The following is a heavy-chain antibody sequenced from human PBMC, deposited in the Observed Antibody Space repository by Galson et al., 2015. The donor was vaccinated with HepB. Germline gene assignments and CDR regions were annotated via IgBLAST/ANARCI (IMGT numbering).Heavy chain of an antibody. CDR1: GFTFSNAW. J-gene: IGHJ4*02. Sequence: LRLSCAASGFTFSNAWMSWVRQAPGKGLEWVGRIKSKTDGETTDYAAPVKGRFTISRDDSKNTLYLQMNSLKTEDTAVYYCTTICSGGSCYPPDWGQGTLVTVSS. D-gene: IGHD2-15*01. CDR2: IKSKTDGETT. V-gene: IGHV3-15*01. CDR3: TTICSGGSCYPPD.